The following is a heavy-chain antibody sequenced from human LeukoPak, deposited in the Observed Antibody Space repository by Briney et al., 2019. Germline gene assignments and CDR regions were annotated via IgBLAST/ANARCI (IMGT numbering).Heavy chain of an antibody. CDR1: GFTFSSSW. J-gene: IGHJ3*02. Sequence: GGSLRLSCVVSGFTFSSSWMTWVRQAPGEGLEWVANIKQDGSEKHYVNSVKGRFTISRDNAKNSVYLQMNSLRAEDTAVYYCAREPGIGYAFDIWGQGTMVTVSS. V-gene: IGHV3-7*01. CDR3: AREPGIGYAFDI. CDR2: IKQDGSEK. D-gene: IGHD2-21*01.